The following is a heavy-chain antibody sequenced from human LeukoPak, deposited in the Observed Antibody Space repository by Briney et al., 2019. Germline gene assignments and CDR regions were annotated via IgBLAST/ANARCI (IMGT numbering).Heavy chain of an antibody. CDR1: GYTYSNYA. D-gene: IGHD2-15*01. V-gene: IGHV3-23*01. CDR3: AKDGPGIVEVVAATYDY. CDR2: ISGSCDNT. Sequence: GGSLRLSCAASGYTYSNYAMSWVSQAWGKGLEYVSIISGSCDNTRYADSVKGRFTISRDNSKNTLLLQMNSLRGEDTAMYYCAKDGPGIVEVVAATYDYWGQGTLVTVSS. J-gene: IGHJ4*02.